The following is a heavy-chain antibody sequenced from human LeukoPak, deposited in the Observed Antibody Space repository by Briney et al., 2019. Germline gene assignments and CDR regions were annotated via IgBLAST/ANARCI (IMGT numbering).Heavy chain of an antibody. CDR2: MNPNSGNT. CDR1: GYTFTSYD. V-gene: IGHV1-8*01. J-gene: IGHJ4*02. Sequence: EASVKVSCKASGYTFTSYDINWVRQATGQGLEWMEWMNPNSGNTGYAQKFQGRVTMTRNTSISTAYMELSSLRSEDTAVYYCARARPRMVRGVIITYYFDYWGQGTLVTVSS. D-gene: IGHD3-10*01. CDR3: ARARPRMVRGVIITYYFDY.